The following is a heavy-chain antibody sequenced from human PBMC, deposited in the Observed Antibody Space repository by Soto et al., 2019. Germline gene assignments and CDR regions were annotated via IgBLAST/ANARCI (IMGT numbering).Heavy chain of an antibody. J-gene: IGHJ4*02. CDR2: IIPILGIA. CDR3: ATMAYDSSGYPSAPLDY. V-gene: IGHV1-69*02. D-gene: IGHD3-22*01. CDR1: GGTFSSYT. Sequence: SVKVSFKASGGTFSSYTISWVRQAPGQGLEWMGRIIPILGIANYAQKFQGRVTITADKSTSTAYMELSSLRSEDTAVYYCATMAYDSSGYPSAPLDYWGQGTLVTVSS.